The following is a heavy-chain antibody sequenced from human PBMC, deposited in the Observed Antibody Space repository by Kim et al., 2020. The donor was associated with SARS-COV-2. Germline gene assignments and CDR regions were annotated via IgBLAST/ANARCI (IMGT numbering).Heavy chain of an antibody. CDR2: IYPANSEI. D-gene: IGHD3-22*01. CDR3: ARHHDDYDSDGYFAYGMDV. J-gene: IGHJ6*02. V-gene: IGHV5-51*01. Sequence: GESLKISCKGSGYSFSSHWIAWVRQMPGKGLEWMGIIYPANSEIKYSPSFQGHVTISADKSINTAYLQWSSLKASDTAMYFCARHHDDYDSDGYFAYGMDVWGQGATATVSS. CDR1: GYSFSSHW.